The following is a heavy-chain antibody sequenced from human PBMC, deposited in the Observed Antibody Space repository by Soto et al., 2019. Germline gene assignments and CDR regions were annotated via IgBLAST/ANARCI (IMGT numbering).Heavy chain of an antibody. V-gene: IGHV3-7*02. CDR3: DRGRGLDY. J-gene: IGHJ4*02. CDR1: GFTFTNYW. D-gene: IGHD3-10*01. CDR2: RKPAGSEK. Sequence: EVQLVESGGGLVQPGGSPRLSCAASGFTFTNYWMSWVRQAPGKGLEWVASRKPAGSEKNYVDSVKGRFTISRDNAKNSLFLQMNSLGAEDTAVYYCDRGRGLDYWCRGTQVTVSS.